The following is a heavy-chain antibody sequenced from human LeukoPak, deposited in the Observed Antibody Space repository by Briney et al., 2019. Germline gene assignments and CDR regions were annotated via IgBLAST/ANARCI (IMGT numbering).Heavy chain of an antibody. D-gene: IGHD5-24*01. CDR1: GFTFSSYA. CDR3: ARDARDGYNYD. J-gene: IGHJ4*02. V-gene: IGHV3-30*04. Sequence: PGRSLRLSCAASGFTFSSYAMHWVRQAPGKGLEWVAVISYDGSNKYYADSVKGRFTISRDNSKNTLYLQMNSLRAEDTAVYYRARDARDGYNYDRGQGTLVTVSS. CDR2: ISYDGSNK.